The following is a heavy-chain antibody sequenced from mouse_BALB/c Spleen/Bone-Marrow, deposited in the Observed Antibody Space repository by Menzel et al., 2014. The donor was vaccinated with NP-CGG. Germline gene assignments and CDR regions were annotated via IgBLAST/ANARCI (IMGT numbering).Heavy chain of an antibody. Sequence: VQLQQPGAELGKPGASVKLSCTASGFNIKDTYMHWVKQRPEQGLEWIGRIDPASDYTQFDSKFQGKATITADTSSNTAYLQLSSLTSEDTAVYYCAALTGTFDYWGQGTTLTVSS. J-gene: IGHJ2*01. CDR3: AALTGTFDY. V-gene: IGHV14-3*02. CDR1: GFNIKDTY. D-gene: IGHD4-1*01. CDR2: IDPASDYT.